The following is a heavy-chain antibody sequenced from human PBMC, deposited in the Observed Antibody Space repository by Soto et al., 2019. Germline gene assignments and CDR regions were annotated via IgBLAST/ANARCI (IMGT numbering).Heavy chain of an antibody. D-gene: IGHD1-26*01. J-gene: IGHJ4*02. V-gene: IGHV4-4*02. Sequence: SETLSLTCAVSGGSISRSNWWSWVRQPPGKGLEWIGEIYDTGTTNYNPSLKSRVIISVDKSKNQFSLRLSSVTAADTATSYCARIATSLLRIDSWGQGALVTVSS. CDR1: GGSISRSNW. CDR3: ARIATSLLRIDS. CDR2: IYDTGTT.